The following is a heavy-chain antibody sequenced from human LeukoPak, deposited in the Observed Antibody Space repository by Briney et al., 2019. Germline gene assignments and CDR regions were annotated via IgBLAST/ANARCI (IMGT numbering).Heavy chain of an antibody. CDR1: RICDY. D-gene: IGHD2-2*01. V-gene: IGHV3-66*01. CDR2: IYTGDNT. Sequence: GGSLRLSCAASRICDYMIWVRQAPGTGLEWVSVIYTGDNTYYANSVKGRFTISRDNSQRMLYLQMNSLRAEDTSVYYCASSTSTPGGFDFWGQGTLVTVSS. CDR3: ASSTSTPGGFDF. J-gene: IGHJ4*02.